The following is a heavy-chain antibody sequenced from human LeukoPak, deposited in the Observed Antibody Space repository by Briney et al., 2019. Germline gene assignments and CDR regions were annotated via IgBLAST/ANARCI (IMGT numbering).Heavy chain of an antibody. CDR2: INPNSGGT. Sequence: ASVKVSCKASGYTFTGHYMHWVRRAPGQGLEWMGWINPNSGGTNYAQKFQGRVTMTRDTSITTAYMDLSRLTYDDTAVYYCTRGIAARYWGQGTLVTVSS. V-gene: IGHV1-2*02. CDR1: GYTFTGHY. D-gene: IGHD6-13*01. J-gene: IGHJ4*02. CDR3: TRGIAARY.